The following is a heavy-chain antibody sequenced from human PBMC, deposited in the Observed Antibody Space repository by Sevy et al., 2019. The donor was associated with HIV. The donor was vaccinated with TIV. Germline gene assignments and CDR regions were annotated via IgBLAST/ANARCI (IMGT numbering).Heavy chain of an antibody. J-gene: IGHJ3*01. CDR2: VFMDGTKE. D-gene: IGHD3-22*01. Sequence: GGSLRLSCAASGFIFNSYAIHWVRQAPGKGLEWVAVVFMDGTKEFYAESVKGRFTISRDNSKKKVFLQMNSLRDEDTAVYYCVRDHNDSSEYYLIGAYGVWGQGTTVTVSS. CDR1: GFIFNSYA. V-gene: IGHV3-33*01. CDR3: VRDHNDSSEYYLIGAYGV.